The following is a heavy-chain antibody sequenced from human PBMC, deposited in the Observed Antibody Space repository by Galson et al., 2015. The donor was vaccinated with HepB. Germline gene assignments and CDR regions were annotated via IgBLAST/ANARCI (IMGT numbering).Heavy chain of an antibody. D-gene: IGHD3-16*01. J-gene: IGHJ4*02. CDR1: GYNFATRW. Sequence: QSGAEVKKPGESLKISCKGSGYNFATRWIGWVRQMPGKGLEWVGIIYPAYSDARYSPSFQGQVTISADKSISTAYLQWSSLKASDTAMYYCASLRGTDPLGFDYWGQGTLVTVSS. CDR3: ASLRGTDPLGFDY. CDR2: IYPAYSDA. V-gene: IGHV5-51*01.